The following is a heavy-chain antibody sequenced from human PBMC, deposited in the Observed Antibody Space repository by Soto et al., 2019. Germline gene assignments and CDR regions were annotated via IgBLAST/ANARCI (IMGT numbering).Heavy chain of an antibody. J-gene: IGHJ4*02. CDR3: ANEMFPQSMTISSSPWTDF. D-gene: IGHD6-6*01. CDR2: VSYDESHV. V-gene: IGHV3-30*18. CDR1: GFTLSTFG. Sequence: GGSLRLSCAASGFTLSTFGIHWVRQAPCKGLEWVALVSYDESHVYYADSVKGRFAISRDISKNTVYLQMDSLRSEDTAIYYFANEMFPQSMTISSSPWTDFWCQGTLLTGSS.